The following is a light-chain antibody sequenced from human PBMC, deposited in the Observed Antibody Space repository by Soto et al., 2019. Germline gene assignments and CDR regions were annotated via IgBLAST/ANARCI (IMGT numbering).Light chain of an antibody. CDR3: SLYISGSTYV. CDR1: SSGVGSYNR. CDR2: EVN. V-gene: IGLV2-18*01. J-gene: IGLJ1*01. Sequence: QSVLTQPASVSGSPGQSVTISCTGTSSGVGSYNRLSWYQQPPGTAPKLIMYEVNTRPSGVPDRFSGSKSGSTASLTISGLQDEDEADYYCSLYISGSTYVFGTGTKLTVL.